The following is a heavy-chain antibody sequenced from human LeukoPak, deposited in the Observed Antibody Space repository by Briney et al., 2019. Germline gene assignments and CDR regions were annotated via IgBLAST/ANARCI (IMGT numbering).Heavy chain of an antibody. V-gene: IGHV4-59*08. CDR3: ALGNCPTTSCYPGVAFDI. CDR2: INYSWDT. J-gene: IGHJ3*02. CDR1: GGSISSYY. Sequence: SETLSLTCTVSGGSISSYYWSWIRQPPGKGLEWIGYINYSWDTNYNPSLKSRVTISVDTSKNQFSLKLSSVTAADTAVYYCALGNCPTTSCYPGVAFDIWGQGTMVTVSS. D-gene: IGHD2-2*01.